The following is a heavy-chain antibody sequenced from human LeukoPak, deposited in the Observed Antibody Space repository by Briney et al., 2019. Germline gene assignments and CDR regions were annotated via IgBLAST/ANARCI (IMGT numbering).Heavy chain of an antibody. J-gene: IGHJ4*02. D-gene: IGHD5-18*01. V-gene: IGHV3-21*01. CDR2: ISSSSSYI. CDR3: ARESGYSYGEDCYFDY. CDR1: GFTFSSYS. Sequence: GGSLRLSCAASGFTFSSYSMNWVRQAPGKGLEWVSSISSSSSYIYYADSVKGRFTISRDNAKNSLYLQMNSLRAEDTAVYYCARESGYSYGEDCYFDYWGQGTLVTVSS.